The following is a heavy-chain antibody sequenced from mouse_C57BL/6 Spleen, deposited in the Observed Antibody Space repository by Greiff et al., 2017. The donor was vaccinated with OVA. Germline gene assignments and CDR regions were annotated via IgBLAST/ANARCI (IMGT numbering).Heavy chain of an antibody. CDR3: ARTPSTVAQTYYFDY. D-gene: IGHD1-1*01. CDR1: GYTFTSYW. Sequence: VQLQQPGAELVKPGASVKLSCKASGYTFTSYWMHWVKQRPGQGLEWIGMIHPNSGSTNYNEKFKSKATLTVDKSSSTAYMQLSSLTSEDSAVYYGARTPSTVAQTYYFDYWGQGTTLTVSS. J-gene: IGHJ2*01. V-gene: IGHV1-64*01. CDR2: IHPNSGST.